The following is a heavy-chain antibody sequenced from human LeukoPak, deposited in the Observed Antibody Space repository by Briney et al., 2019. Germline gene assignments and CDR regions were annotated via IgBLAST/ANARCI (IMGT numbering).Heavy chain of an antibody. J-gene: IGHJ6*02. Sequence: GGSLRLSCAASGFTFSSYAMHWVRQAPGKGLEWVSSISSSSSDISYADSVKGRFAISRDNAKNFVYVQMSSLRAEDTAVYFCAREMNDRELDFFYGMDVWGQGTTVTVSS. CDR2: ISSSSSDI. D-gene: IGHD1-1*01. V-gene: IGHV3-21*01. CDR3: AREMNDRELDFFYGMDV. CDR1: GFTFSSYA.